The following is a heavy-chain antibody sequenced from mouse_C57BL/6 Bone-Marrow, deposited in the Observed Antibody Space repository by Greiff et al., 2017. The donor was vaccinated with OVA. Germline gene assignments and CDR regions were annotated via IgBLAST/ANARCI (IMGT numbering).Heavy chain of an antibody. CDR3: ARSHGSSYAMDY. Sequence: VKLQESGAELARPGASVKLSCKASGYTFTSYGISWVKQRTGQGLEWIGEIYPRSGNTYYNEKFKGKATLTADKSSSTAYMELRSLTSEDSAVYFCARSHGSSYAMDYWGQGTSVTVSS. V-gene: IGHV1-81*01. J-gene: IGHJ4*01. CDR1: GYTFTSYG. D-gene: IGHD1-1*01. CDR2: IYPRSGNT.